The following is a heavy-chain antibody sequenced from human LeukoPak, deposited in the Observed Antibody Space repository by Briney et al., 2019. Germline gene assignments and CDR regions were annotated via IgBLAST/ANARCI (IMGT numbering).Heavy chain of an antibody. CDR1: GGSISRDY. J-gene: IGHJ6*03. CDR3: ARADLPFSNYYYYYMDV. CDR2: IFYSGST. V-gene: IGHV4-59*01. D-gene: IGHD2-2*01. Sequence: SETLSLTCTVSGGSISRDYWSWIRQSPGKGLEWIGYIFYSGSTNYNPSLKSRVTISVDTPKNQFSLWLNSVTAADTAVYYCARADLPFSNYYYYYMDVWGKGTTVTVSS.